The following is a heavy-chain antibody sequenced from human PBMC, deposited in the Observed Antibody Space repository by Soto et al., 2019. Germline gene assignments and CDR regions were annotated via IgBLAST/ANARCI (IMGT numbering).Heavy chain of an antibody. J-gene: IGHJ3*02. CDR1: GFTFSDYY. V-gene: IGHV3-11*04. CDR2: ISSRASII. D-gene: IGHD3-10*02. CDR3: ARERSIQAGGTMFDAFDI. Sequence: PGGSLRLSCAASGFTFSDYYMSWIRQAPGKGLQWVSYISSRASIIYYADSVEGRFTISRDNAKNSLYLQMNSLRAEDTAVYYCARERSIQAGGTMFDAFDIWGQGTMVTVSS.